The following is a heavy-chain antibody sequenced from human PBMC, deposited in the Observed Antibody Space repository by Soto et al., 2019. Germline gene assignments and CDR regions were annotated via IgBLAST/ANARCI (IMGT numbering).Heavy chain of an antibody. CDR2: ITRIFGTA. CDR3: ASSYETTSIAARLTAFDY. D-gene: IGHD6-6*01. Sequence: QVQLVQSGAEVKKPGSSVKVSCKASGGTFSSYAISWVRQAPGQGLEWRGGITRIFGTANYAQKFQGRVTITADESTSTAYIELSSLRSEDTAVYYCASSYETTSIAARLTAFDYWGQGTLVTVSS. CDR1: GGTFSSYA. V-gene: IGHV1-69*01. J-gene: IGHJ4*02.